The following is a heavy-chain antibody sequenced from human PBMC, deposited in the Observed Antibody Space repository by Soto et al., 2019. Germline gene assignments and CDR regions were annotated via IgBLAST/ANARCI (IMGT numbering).Heavy chain of an antibody. CDR2: ISAYNGNT. CDR3: ARWLYYYGSGSYLPQFDY. CDR1: GYTFTSYG. Sequence: ASVKVSCKASGYTFTSYGISWVRQAPGQGLEWMGWISAYNGNTNYAQKLQGRVTMTTDTSTSTAYMELRSLRSDDTAVYYCARWLYYYGSGSYLPQFDYWGQGTLVTVSS. V-gene: IGHV1-18*01. D-gene: IGHD3-10*01. J-gene: IGHJ4*02.